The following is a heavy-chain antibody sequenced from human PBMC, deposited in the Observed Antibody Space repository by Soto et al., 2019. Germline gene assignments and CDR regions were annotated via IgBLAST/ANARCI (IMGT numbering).Heavy chain of an antibody. V-gene: IGHV1-3*01. Sequence: QVQLVQSGAEVKKPGASVKVSCKASGYTFTSYAMHWVRQAPGQRLEWMGWINAGNGNTKYSQKFQGRVTITRDTSASTAYMELSSLRSEDTAVYYCARSPPVDYDFWRGPFGGFDPWGQGTLVTVSS. J-gene: IGHJ5*02. CDR2: INAGNGNT. CDR1: GYTFTSYA. CDR3: ARSPPVDYDFWRGPFGGFDP. D-gene: IGHD3-3*01.